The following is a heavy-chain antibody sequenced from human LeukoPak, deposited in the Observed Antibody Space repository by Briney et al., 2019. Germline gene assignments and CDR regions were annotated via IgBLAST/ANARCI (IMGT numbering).Heavy chain of an antibody. V-gene: IGHV1-2*02. J-gene: IGHJ3*02. CDR2: INPNSGVT. CDR3: AREVHYYDSGGDSVGGAFDI. Sequence: ASVNLSCKASGYIIIDYYMRWIRQAPGQGLEWMGWINPNSGVTNYAQKFQGRVTMTRDTSISTAYMELSRLEADDTTVYYCAREVHYYDSGGDSVGGAFDIWGQGTMVTVSS. CDR1: GYIIIDYY. D-gene: IGHD3-22*01.